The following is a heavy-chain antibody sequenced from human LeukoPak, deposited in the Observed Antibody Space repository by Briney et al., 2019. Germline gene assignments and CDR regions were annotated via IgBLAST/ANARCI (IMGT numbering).Heavy chain of an antibody. D-gene: IGHD5/OR15-5a*01. V-gene: IGHV3-7*01. CDR3: ASLSHKYYFDY. CDR2: IKQDGSEK. Sequence: PGGSLRLSCAASGFTFSSYWMSWVRQAPGKGLEWVANIKQDGSEKYYVDSVKGRFTISRDNPKNSLYLQMNSLRAEDTAVYYCASLSHKYYFDYWGQGTLVTVSS. J-gene: IGHJ4*02. CDR1: GFTFSSYW.